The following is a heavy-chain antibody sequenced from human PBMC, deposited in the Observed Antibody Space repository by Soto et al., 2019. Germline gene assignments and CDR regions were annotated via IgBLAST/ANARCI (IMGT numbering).Heavy chain of an antibody. CDR1: GYTFTSYG. J-gene: IGHJ4*02. D-gene: IGHD1-1*01. CDR3: ARGRYGDY. CDR2: ISAHNGNT. Sequence: QVHLVQSGAEVKKPGASGKVSCKASGYTFTSYGITWVRQAPGQGLEWMGWISAHNGNTDYAQKLQGRVIVTRDTSTTTAYMDLRSLISDDTAVYYCARGRYGDYSGQGALVTVPS. V-gene: IGHV1-18*01.